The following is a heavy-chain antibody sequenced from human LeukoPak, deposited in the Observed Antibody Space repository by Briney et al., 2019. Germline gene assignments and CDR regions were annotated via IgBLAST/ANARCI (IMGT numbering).Heavy chain of an antibody. J-gene: IGHJ6*02. CDR3: ARGIAAPYYYYYYGMDV. V-gene: IGHV1-18*01. Sequence: ASVKVSCKASGYTFTSYGISWVRQAPGQGLEWMGWISAYNGNTNYAQKLQGRVTMTTDTSTSTAYMELRSLGSDDTAVYYCARGIAAPYYYYYYGMDVWGQGTTVTVSS. CDR2: ISAYNGNT. CDR1: GYTFTSYG. D-gene: IGHD6-6*01.